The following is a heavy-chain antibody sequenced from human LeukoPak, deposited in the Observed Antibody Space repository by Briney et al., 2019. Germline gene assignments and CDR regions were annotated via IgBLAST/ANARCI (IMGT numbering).Heavy chain of an antibody. CDR2: ISAYNGNT. CDR3: ARAVLLRGWFDP. CDR1: GYTFTSYG. V-gene: IGHV1-18*01. Sequence: ASVKVSCTASGYTFTSYGISWVRQAPGQGLEWMGWISAYNGNTNYAQKLQGRVTMTTDTSTSTAYMELRSLRSDDTAVYYCARAVLLRGWFDPWGQGTLVTVSS. D-gene: IGHD2-21*01. J-gene: IGHJ5*02.